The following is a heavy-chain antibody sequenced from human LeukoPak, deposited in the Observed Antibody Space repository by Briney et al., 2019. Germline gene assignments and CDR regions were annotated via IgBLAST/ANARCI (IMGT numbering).Heavy chain of an antibody. V-gene: IGHV4-38-2*02. D-gene: IGHD3-9*01. J-gene: IGHJ4*02. CDR1: GYSISSGYY. Sequence: SETLSLTCTVSGYSISSGYYWGWIRPPPGKGLEWIGSIYRSESTYYNPSLKSRVTISVDTSKNQFSLKLSSVTAADTAVYYCARRATLTGLDYWGQGTLVTVSS. CDR3: ARRATLTGLDY. CDR2: IYRSEST.